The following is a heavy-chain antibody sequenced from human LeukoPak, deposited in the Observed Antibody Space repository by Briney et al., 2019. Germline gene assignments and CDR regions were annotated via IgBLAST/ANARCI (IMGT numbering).Heavy chain of an antibody. CDR1: GFTFSDYY. CDR3: ARVDSPGTRYSSSGPLDALDI. Sequence: GGSLRLSCAASGFTFSDYYMSWIRQAPGKGLEWVSYISSSGSTIYYADSVKGRFTISRDNAKNSLYLQMNSLRAEDTAVYYCARVDSPGTRYSSSGPLDALDIWGQGTMVTVSS. CDR2: ISSSGSTI. D-gene: IGHD6-13*01. V-gene: IGHV3-11*01. J-gene: IGHJ3*02.